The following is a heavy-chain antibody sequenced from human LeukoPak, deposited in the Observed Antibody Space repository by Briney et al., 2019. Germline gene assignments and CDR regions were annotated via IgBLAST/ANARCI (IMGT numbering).Heavy chain of an antibody. V-gene: IGHV5-51*01. J-gene: IGHJ4*02. D-gene: IGHD5-18*01. CDR2: IYPGDSDT. CDR1: GYSFTSYW. Sequence: PGESLKISCKSSGYSFTSYWIGWVRQIPGKGLEGMGIIYPGDSDTRYSPSFQGQVTISADKSISTAYLQWSSLKASDTAMYYCARRLNGRSGYSYGQIDYWGQGTLVTVSS. CDR3: ARRLNGRSGYSYGQIDY.